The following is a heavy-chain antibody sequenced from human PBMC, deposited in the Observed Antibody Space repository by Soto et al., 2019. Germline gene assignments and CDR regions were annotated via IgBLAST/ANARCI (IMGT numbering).Heavy chain of an antibody. D-gene: IGHD3-10*01. J-gene: IGHJ6*02. CDR2: ISAYNGNT. V-gene: IGHV1-18*01. CDR3: ARFYGSGSPRAWYYYGMDG. CDR1: GYTFTSYG. Sequence: QVQLVQSGAEVKKPGASVKVSYKASGYTFTSYGISWVRQAPGQGLERMGWISAYNGNTNYAQKLQGRVTMTTDTSTRTAYMEMRSLRSDDTAVYYCARFYGSGSPRAWYYYGMDGWGQGTTVTVS.